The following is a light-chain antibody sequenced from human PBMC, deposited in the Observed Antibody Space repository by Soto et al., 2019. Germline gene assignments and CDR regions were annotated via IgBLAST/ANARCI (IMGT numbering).Light chain of an antibody. J-gene: IGKJ5*01. CDR3: QQYSNWTPIT. CDR1: QSVSSK. Sequence: ILLTQSPATVSLSPWERAALFCRASQSVSSKLAWYQQKPGQAPRLLIYDASNRATGIPARFSGSGSGTEFTLSISSLQSEDYAVYYCQQYSNWTPITFGQGTRLEIK. V-gene: IGKV3-11*01. CDR2: DAS.